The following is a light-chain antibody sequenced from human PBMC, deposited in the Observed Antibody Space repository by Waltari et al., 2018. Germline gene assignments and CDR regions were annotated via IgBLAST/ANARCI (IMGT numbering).Light chain of an antibody. J-gene: IGLJ2*01. Sequence: QSALTQPPSASGSPGQSVTISCTGTSSDVGRYNYVSWYQQHPGKAPKLMIYEVSTRPSGVPARLSGSKSGNPAALTVSGLQAEDEADYYCSSYAGSNNVVFGGGTKLTVL. CDR2: EVS. V-gene: IGLV2-8*01. CDR3: SSYAGSNNVV. CDR1: SSDVGRYNY.